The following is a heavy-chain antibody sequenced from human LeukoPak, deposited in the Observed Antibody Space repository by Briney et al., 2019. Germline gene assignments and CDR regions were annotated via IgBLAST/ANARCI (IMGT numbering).Heavy chain of an antibody. D-gene: IGHD7-27*01. CDR3: ARDRYSGEGHGMDV. Sequence: GRSLRLSCAASGFTFDDYAMHWVRQAPGEGLEWLSGIRWNSGSIGYADSVEGRFTISRDNAKNSLYLQMNSLRAEDTALYYCARDRYSGEGHGMDVWGQGTTVTVSS. CDR1: GFTFDDYA. CDR2: IRWNSGSI. V-gene: IGHV3-9*01. J-gene: IGHJ6*02.